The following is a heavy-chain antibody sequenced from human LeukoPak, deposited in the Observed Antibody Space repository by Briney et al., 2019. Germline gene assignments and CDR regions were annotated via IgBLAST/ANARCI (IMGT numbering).Heavy chain of an antibody. CDR3: ARGAPGSYCSGGSCPYSDY. D-gene: IGHD2-15*01. V-gene: IGHV1-8*01. CDR1: GYTFTSYD. J-gene: IGHJ4*02. CDR2: VNPNSGHT. Sequence: ASVKVSCKASGYTFTSYDVNWVRQATGQGLEWMGWVNPNSGHTGYAQKFQGRVTMTTNTSISTAYMELSSLRSEDTAVHYCARGAPGSYCSGGSCPYSDYWGQGTLVSVSS.